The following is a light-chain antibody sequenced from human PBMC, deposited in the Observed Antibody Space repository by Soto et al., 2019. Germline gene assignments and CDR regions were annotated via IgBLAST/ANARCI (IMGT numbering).Light chain of an antibody. J-gene: IGLJ1*01. CDR1: SSNIGGEA. CDR2: SYN. Sequence: QSVLTQPPSTSGTPGQRVTISCSGSSSNIGGEAVNWYQQLPGTAPKLLIYSYNQRPSGVPDRFSGSKSGTSAFLAISGLQSEDEADYICAAWDDSLNGYVFGTGTKVTVL. CDR3: AAWDDSLNGYV. V-gene: IGLV1-44*01.